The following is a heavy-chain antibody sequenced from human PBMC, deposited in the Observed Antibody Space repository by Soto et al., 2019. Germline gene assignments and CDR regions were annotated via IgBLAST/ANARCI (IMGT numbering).Heavy chain of an antibody. D-gene: IGHD5-12*01. Sequence: QLQLQESGSGLVKPSQTLSLTCAVSGGSISSGGYSWSWIRQPPGKGLEWIGYIYQSGSTYYNPSLKNRITISVARSKNQSSLRLSSVTAADTAVYYCAAGGGLPRYYWGQGTLVTVSS. J-gene: IGHJ4*02. CDR2: IYQSGST. V-gene: IGHV4-30-2*01. CDR3: AAGGGLPRYY. CDR1: GGSISSGGYS.